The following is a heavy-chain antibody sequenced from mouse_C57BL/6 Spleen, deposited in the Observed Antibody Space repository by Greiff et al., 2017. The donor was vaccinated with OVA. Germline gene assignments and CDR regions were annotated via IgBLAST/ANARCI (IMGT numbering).Heavy chain of an antibody. CDR2: IDPEDGET. CDR1: GFNIKDYY. J-gene: IGHJ3*01. Sequence: VQLKQSGAELVKPGASVKLSCTASGFNIKDYYMHWVKQRTEQGLEWIGRIDPEDGETKYAPKFQGKATITADTSSNTAYLQLSSLTSEDTAVYYGASADYYGSSYRAWFAYWGQGTLVTVSA. V-gene: IGHV14-2*01. CDR3: ASADYYGSSYRAWFAY. D-gene: IGHD1-1*01.